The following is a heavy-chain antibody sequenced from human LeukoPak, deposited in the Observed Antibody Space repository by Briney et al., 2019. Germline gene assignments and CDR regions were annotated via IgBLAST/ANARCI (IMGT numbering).Heavy chain of an antibody. Sequence: GGSLRLSCAASGFTFSIYSMNWVRQAPGKGLEWVASISSRSIYIYYADSVRGRFTISRDNAKNSLYLQMNSLTAEDTAVYFCSRDLDCTVTTYFDGDDGFDIWGQGAMVTVSS. CDR1: GFTFSIYS. V-gene: IGHV3-21*01. D-gene: IGHD2-8*02. CDR3: SRDLDCTVTTYFDGDDGFDI. J-gene: IGHJ3*02. CDR2: ISSRSIYI.